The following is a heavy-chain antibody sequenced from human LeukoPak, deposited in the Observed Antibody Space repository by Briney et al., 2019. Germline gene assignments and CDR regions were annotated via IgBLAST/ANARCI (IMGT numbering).Heavy chain of an antibody. CDR3: AKSDYYDSRTLDY. J-gene: IGHJ4*02. V-gene: IGHV4-61*01. CDR1: GGSVSSGTFH. D-gene: IGHD3-22*01. CDR2: IYYSGST. Sequence: SETLSLTCTVSGGSVSSGTFHWSWIRQHPGKGLEWIGYIYYSGSTNYNPSLKSRATISVDTSKNQFSLKLSSVTAADTAVYYCAKSDYYDSRTLDYWGQGTLVTVSS.